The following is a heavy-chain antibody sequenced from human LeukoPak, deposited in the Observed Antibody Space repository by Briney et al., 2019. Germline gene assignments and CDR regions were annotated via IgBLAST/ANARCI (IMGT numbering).Heavy chain of an antibody. CDR1: GFTLSSYG. J-gene: IGHJ3*02. V-gene: IGHV3-23*01. D-gene: IGHD2-15*01. CDR3: AKDRVARSPEAFDI. Sequence: TGGSLTLFCAASGFTLSSYGMSWLRDARGEALEEVSAISGWGGSTHYADSVEGRFTISRDNSKITLYLQVCNRSAEDTAVLYCAKDRVARSPEAFDIWGQGTMVTVSS. CDR2: ISGWGGST.